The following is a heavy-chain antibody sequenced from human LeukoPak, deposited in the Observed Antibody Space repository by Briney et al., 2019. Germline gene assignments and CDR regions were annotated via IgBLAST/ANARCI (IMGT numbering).Heavy chain of an antibody. Sequence: GGSLRLSCAASGLRFSDQYLIWIRQTPGKGLEWVSFISGSGANRFYADSMKGRFTISKDNAKNSLYLQMNSLRAEDTAIYYCATLHFYAMGVWGQGTTVTVSS. J-gene: IGHJ6*02. CDR3: ATLHFYAMGV. CDR2: ISGSGANR. V-gene: IGHV3-11*01. CDR1: GLRFSDQY.